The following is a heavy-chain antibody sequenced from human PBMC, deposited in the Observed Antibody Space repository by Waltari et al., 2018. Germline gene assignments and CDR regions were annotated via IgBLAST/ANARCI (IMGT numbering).Heavy chain of an antibody. J-gene: IGHJ4*02. Sequence: QVQLQESGPGLVKPSQTLSLTCTVSGGSISRGGYSWSWTRQHPGKGLEWIGYIYYSGSTYYNPSLKSRVTISVDTSKNQFSLKLSSVTAADTAVYYCARGGSSWADFDYWGQGTLVTVSS. V-gene: IGHV4-31*03. CDR3: ARGGSSWADFDY. CDR1: GGSISRGGYS. D-gene: IGHD6-13*01. CDR2: IYYSGST.